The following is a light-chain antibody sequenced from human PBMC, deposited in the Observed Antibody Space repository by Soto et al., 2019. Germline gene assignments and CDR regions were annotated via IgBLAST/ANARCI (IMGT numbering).Light chain of an antibody. Sequence: DIQMTQSPSTLSASVGDRVTITCRASQNIGTSLAWYQQTPGKAPKLLISDASTLESGVPSRFGGSGSGTEFTLTISSLQPDDFATYYCQQLNNYPLTFGGGTKVDIK. V-gene: IGKV1-5*01. J-gene: IGKJ4*01. CDR2: DAS. CDR3: QQLNNYPLT. CDR1: QNIGTS.